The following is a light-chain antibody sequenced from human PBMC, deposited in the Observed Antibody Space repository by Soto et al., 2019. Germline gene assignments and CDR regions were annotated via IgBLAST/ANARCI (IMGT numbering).Light chain of an antibody. Sequence: EIVMTQSPATLSVSPGERATLSCRASPSVSSNLAWYQQKPGQAPRLLIYGASTSATGIPARFSGSGSGTEFTLTISSLQSEDFAVYYCQQYTKWPPLTFGGGTKVEIK. CDR1: PSVSSN. J-gene: IGKJ4*01. CDR2: GAS. CDR3: QQYTKWPPLT. V-gene: IGKV3-15*01.